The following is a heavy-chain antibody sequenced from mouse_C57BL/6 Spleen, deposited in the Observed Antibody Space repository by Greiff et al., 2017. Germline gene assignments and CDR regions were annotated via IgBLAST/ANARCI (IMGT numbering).Heavy chain of an antibody. CDR1: GFTFSSYA. CDR3: AREGDYYGIPPYYFDY. J-gene: IGHJ2*01. Sequence: EVKLMESGGGLVKPGGSLKLSCAASGFTFSSYAMSWVRQTPEKRLEWVATISDGGSYTYYPDNVKGRFTISRDNAKNNLYLQMSHLKSEDTAMYYCAREGDYYGIPPYYFDYWGKGTTLTVSS. D-gene: IGHD1-1*01. CDR2: ISDGGSYT. V-gene: IGHV5-4*01.